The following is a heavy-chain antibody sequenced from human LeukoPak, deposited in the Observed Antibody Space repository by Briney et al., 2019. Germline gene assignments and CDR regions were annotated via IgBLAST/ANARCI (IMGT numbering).Heavy chain of an antibody. J-gene: IGHJ4*02. Sequence: ASVKVSCKASGYTFTSYDINWVRQAPGHGLEWMGWMNPNSGNADYAQKLQGRVAMTTNTSISTAYMELTSLRSEDTAVHYCAWRVGIRYDSWGQGTLVTVSS. V-gene: IGHV1-8*01. CDR3: AWRVGIRYDS. CDR2: MNPNSGNA. CDR1: GYTFTSYD.